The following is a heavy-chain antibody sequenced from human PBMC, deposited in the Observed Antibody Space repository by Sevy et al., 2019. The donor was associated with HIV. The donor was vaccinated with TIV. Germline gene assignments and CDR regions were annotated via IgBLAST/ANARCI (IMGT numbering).Heavy chain of an antibody. CDR2: ISSSSSYI. CDR1: GFTFSSYS. J-gene: IGHJ4*02. D-gene: IGHD3-22*01. CDR3: ARDNEYYYDSSGYQKPLFDY. V-gene: IGHV3-21*01. Sequence: GGSLRLSCAASGFTFSSYSMNWVRQAPGNGLEWVSSISSSSSYIYYADSVKGRFTISRDNARNSLYLQMNSLRAEDTAVYYCARDNEYYYDSSGYQKPLFDYSGQGTLVTVSS.